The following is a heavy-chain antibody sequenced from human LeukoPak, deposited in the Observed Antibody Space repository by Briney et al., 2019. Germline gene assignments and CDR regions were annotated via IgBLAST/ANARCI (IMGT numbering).Heavy chain of an antibody. CDR1: GDSISFFY. V-gene: IGHV4-59*01. CDR2: IHYSGST. D-gene: IGHD5-24*01. CDR3: AREIGAREGSNV. J-gene: IGHJ4*02. Sequence: SETLSLTCSVSGDSISFFYWSWIRQPPGKGLEWTGNIHYSGSTRYNPSLKSRVTISVDTSTNYFSLKLNSVTDADAAVYFCAREIGAREGSNVWGQGTLVTVSS.